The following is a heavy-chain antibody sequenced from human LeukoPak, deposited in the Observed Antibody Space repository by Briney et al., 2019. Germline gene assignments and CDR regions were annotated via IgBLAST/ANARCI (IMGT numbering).Heavy chain of an antibody. CDR1: GFTFSSYA. J-gene: IGHJ4*02. CDR3: AREIYSGSYLDY. CDR2: IWYDGSNK. Sequence: GGSLRLSCAASGFTFSSYAMHWVRQAPGKGLEWVAVIWYDGSNKYYADSVKGRFTISRDNAKNSLYLQMNSLRAEDTAVYYCAREIYSGSYLDYWGQGTLVTVSS. D-gene: IGHD1-26*01. V-gene: IGHV3-33*08.